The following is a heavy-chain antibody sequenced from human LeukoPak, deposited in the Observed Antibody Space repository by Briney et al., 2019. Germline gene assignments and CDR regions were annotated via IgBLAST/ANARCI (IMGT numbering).Heavy chain of an antibody. D-gene: IGHD3-22*01. Sequence: ETLSLTCTVSGGSLSSSSYFWGWAPRAPGRGLGWVANIKQEGNEKYYVDSEKGRITISRDNAKNSLYLQMNSLRAEDTAVYYCTRYTAYDSSGSVYYYYYMDVWGKGTTVTVSS. CDR3: TRYTAYDSSGSVYYYYYMDV. V-gene: IGHV3-7*01. CDR1: GGSLSSSSYF. CDR2: IKQEGNEK. J-gene: IGHJ6*03.